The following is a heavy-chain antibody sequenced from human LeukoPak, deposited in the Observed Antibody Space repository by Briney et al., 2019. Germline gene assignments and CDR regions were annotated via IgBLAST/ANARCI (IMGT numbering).Heavy chain of an antibody. V-gene: IGHV3-48*03. CDR2: ISSTGSAK. D-gene: IGHD2-15*01. CDR3: ARQMVVTATLDY. Sequence: GGSLRLSCAASGFTFSSYDMNWVRQAPGKGLEWISFISSTGSAKYYSDSVKGRFTISRDNAKYSLYLQLTGLRAEDTAVYYCARQMVVTATLDYWGQGTLVTVSP. CDR1: GFTFSSYD. J-gene: IGHJ4*02.